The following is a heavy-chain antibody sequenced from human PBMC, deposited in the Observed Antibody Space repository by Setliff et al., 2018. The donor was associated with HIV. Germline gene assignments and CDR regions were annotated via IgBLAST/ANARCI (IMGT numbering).Heavy chain of an antibody. D-gene: IGHD6-19*01. CDR2: MDWDDDK. CDR3: ARIHSSADYYYMDV. Sequence: SGPTLVNPTQTLRLTCTFSGFSLNTTGVGVGWIRQPPGKALEWLARMDWDDDKYYSTSLKTRLTISKDTSKNQVVLTMTNMDPVDTATYYCARIHSSADYYYMDVWGKGTTVTVSS. J-gene: IGHJ6*03. V-gene: IGHV2-70*11. CDR1: GFSLNTTGVG.